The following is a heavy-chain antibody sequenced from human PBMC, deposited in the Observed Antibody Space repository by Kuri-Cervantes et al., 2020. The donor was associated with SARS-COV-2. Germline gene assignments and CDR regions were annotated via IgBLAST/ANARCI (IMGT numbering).Heavy chain of an antibody. Sequence: GESLKISCAASGFTFSDYYMSWIRQAPGKGLVWVSYISSSSSYTNYADSVKGRFTISRDNAKNSLYLQMNSLRAEDTAVYYCAREGRNIDYYYGMDVWGQGTTVTVSS. CDR1: GFTFSDYY. CDR3: AREGRNIDYYYGMDV. D-gene: IGHD1-14*01. J-gene: IGHJ6*02. CDR2: ISSSSSYT. V-gene: IGHV3-11*05.